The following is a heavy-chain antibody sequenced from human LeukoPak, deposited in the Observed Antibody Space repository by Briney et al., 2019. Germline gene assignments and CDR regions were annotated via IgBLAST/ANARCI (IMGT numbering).Heavy chain of an antibody. V-gene: IGHV1-46*01. CDR3: ATSVAGTGYYFDY. CDR2: INPSGGST. D-gene: IGHD6-19*01. J-gene: IGHJ4*02. Sequence: ASVKVSCKASGYTFTSYYMHWVRQAPGQGLEWMGIINPSGGSTSYAQKFQGRVTMTRDMSTSTVYMELSSLRSEDTAVYYCATSVAGTGYYFDYWGQGTLVTVSS. CDR1: GYTFTSYY.